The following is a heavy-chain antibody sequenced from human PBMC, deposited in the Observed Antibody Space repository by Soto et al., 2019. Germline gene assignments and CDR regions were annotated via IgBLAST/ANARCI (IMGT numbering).Heavy chain of an antibody. V-gene: IGHV4-31*03. CDR2: SSYSGST. D-gene: IGHD3-9*01. CDR3: ARGLLLTGHVWFEA. CDR1: GGSIRSGAYF. J-gene: IGHJ5*02. Sequence: QVQLQESGPGLVKPSQTLSLTCTVSGGSIRSGAYFWTWIRQLPGRGLEWIGYSSYSGSTYYDPSLKSRATISVDTSKNQFSLDLSSVTAADTAVYSCARGLLLTGHVWFEAWGQGTLVTVSS.